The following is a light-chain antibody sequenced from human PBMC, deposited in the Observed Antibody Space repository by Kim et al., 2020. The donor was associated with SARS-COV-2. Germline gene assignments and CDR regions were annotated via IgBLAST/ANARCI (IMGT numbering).Light chain of an antibody. CDR1: SRDVGSYDR. CDR3: SSYTSSSTWV. J-gene: IGLJ3*02. Sequence: GQSATISCTGTSRDVGSYDRVSWYQQPPGTAPKVMIYEVSNRPSGVPDRFSGSKSGNTASLTISGLQAEDEADYYCSSYTSSSTWVFGGGTQLTVL. CDR2: EVS. V-gene: IGLV2-18*02.